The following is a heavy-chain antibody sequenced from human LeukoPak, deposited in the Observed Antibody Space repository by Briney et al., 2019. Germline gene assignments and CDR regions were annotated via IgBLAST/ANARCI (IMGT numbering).Heavy chain of an antibody. D-gene: IGHD3-22*01. Sequence: PGRSLRLSCAASGFTFSSYAMHWVRQAPGKGLEWVAVISYDGSNKYYADSVKGRFTISRDNSKNTLYLQMNSLRAEDTAVYYCAKGGTYYYDTSQDFQHRGQGTLVTVSS. V-gene: IGHV3-30-3*01. CDR3: AKGGTYYYDTSQDFQH. CDR2: ISYDGSNK. J-gene: IGHJ1*01. CDR1: GFTFSSYA.